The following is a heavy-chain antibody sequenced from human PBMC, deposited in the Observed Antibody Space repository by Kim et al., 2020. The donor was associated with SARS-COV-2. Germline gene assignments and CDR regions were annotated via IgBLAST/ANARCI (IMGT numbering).Heavy chain of an antibody. CDR1: GGSISSGGYY. J-gene: IGHJ4*02. V-gene: IGHV4-31*03. CDR2: IYYSGST. Sequence: SETLSLTCTVSGGSISSGGYYWSWIRQHPGKGLEWIGYIYYSGSTYYNPSLKSRVTISVDTSKNQFSLKLSSVTAADTAVYYCAREVWELPTYFDYWGQGTLVTVSS. D-gene: IGHD1-26*01. CDR3: AREVWELPTYFDY.